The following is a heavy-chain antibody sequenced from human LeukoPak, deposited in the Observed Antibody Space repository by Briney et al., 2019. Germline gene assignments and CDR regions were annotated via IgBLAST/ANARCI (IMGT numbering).Heavy chain of an antibody. J-gene: IGHJ4*02. V-gene: IGHV3-48*03. CDR3: TTLGYHLDS. CDR1: GFTFSSYE. Sequence: PGGSLRLSCAASGFTFSSYEMNWVRQAPGKGLEWVSYISSSGSTIYYADSVKGRFTISRDNTKNSLYLQMNSLRAEDTAVYYCTTLGYHLDSWGQGTLVTVSS. D-gene: IGHD3-22*01. CDR2: ISSSGSTI.